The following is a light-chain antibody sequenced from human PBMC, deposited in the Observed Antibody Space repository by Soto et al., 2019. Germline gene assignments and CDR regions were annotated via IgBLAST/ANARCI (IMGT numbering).Light chain of an antibody. J-gene: IGKJ3*01. V-gene: IGKV3-20*01. Sequence: ELVLTQSPGTLSLSPGERATLSCRASQSVSSSYLAWYQQKPGPAPRLLIYGASSRATGIPDRFSGSGSGTDFTLTISRLEPEDFAVYYCQQYGDSVFTFGPGTKVDIK. CDR3: QQYGDSVFT. CDR2: GAS. CDR1: QSVSSSY.